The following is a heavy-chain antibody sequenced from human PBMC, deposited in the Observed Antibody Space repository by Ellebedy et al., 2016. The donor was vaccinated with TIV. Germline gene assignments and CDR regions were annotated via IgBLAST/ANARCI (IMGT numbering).Heavy chain of an antibody. CDR2: ISSSSSYI. J-gene: IGHJ6*02. Sequence: GGSLRLSXAASGFTFSSYAMSWVRQAPGKGLEWVSSISSSSSYIYYADSVKGRFTISRDNAKNSLYLQMNSLRAEDTAVYYCARGATRDYYYYGMDVWGQGTTVTVSS. D-gene: IGHD1-1*01. CDR1: GFTFSSYA. V-gene: IGHV3-21*01. CDR3: ARGATRDYYYYGMDV.